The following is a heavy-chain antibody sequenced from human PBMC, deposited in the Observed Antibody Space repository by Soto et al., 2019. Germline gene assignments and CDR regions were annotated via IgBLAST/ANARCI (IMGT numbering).Heavy chain of an antibody. Sequence: SQTLSLTCAISGDSVSSNRAAWNWIRQSPSRGLEWLGRTYYRSKWYNDYAVSVRSRITINPDTSHNQFSLQLNSVTPEDTAVYYCARDPPDFHSAFDSWGQGTLVTVSS. V-gene: IGHV6-1*01. CDR1: GDSVSSNRAA. CDR2: TYYRSKWYN. D-gene: IGHD4-4*01. CDR3: ARDPPDFHSAFDS. J-gene: IGHJ4*02.